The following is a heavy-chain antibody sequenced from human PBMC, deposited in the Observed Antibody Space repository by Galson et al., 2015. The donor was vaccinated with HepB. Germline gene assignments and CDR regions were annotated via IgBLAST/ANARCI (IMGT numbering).Heavy chain of an antibody. V-gene: IGHV1-18*01. J-gene: IGHJ4*02. CDR2: ISAYNGNT. CDR3: AREIRPYYDYIWGSYRTYYFDY. Sequence: SVKVSCKASGGTFSSYAISWVRQAPGQGLEWMGWISAYNGNTNYAQKLQGRVTMTTDTSTSTAYMELRSLRSDDTAVYYCAREIRPYYDYIWGSYRTYYFDYWGQGTLVTVSS. D-gene: IGHD3-16*02. CDR1: GGTFSSYA.